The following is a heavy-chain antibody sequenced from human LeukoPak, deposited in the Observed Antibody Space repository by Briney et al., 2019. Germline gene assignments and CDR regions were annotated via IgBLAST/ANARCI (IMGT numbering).Heavy chain of an antibody. J-gene: IGHJ4*02. V-gene: IGHV4-38-2*02. Sequence: SETLSLTCTVSGYSISSGDYWGWIRQPPGKGLEWIGSIYHSGRTYYNPSLKSRVTISVDTSKNQVSLILTSVTAADTAVYYCAKVDYYGSFDYWGQGTLVTVSS. D-gene: IGHD3-10*01. CDR2: IYHSGRT. CDR1: GYSISSGDY. CDR3: AKVDYYGSFDY.